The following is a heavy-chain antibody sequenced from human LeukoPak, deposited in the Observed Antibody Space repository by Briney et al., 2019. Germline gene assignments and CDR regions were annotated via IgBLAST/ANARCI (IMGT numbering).Heavy chain of an antibody. CDR3: VEDVVVVVAAKPGI. J-gene: IGHJ4*02. CDR2: ISGSGDST. D-gene: IGHD2-15*01. Sequence: GGSLRLSCAASGFTFSNYAMSWVRQAPGKGLQWVTSISGSGDSTYYADSVKGRFTISRDNSKNMLYLQMNNLRADDTAVYYCVEDVVVVVAAKPGIWGQGTLVTVSS. CDR1: GFTFSNYA. V-gene: IGHV3-23*01.